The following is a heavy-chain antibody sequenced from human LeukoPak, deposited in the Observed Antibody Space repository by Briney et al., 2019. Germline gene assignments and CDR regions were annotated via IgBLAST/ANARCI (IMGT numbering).Heavy chain of an antibody. Sequence: PGGSLRLSCAASGFTFDDYGMSWVRQAPGKGLEWVSGINWNGGSTGYADSVKGRFTISRDNAKNSLYLQTNSLRAEDTALYYCARDSSPYCGGDCYSDYWGQGTLVTVSS. J-gene: IGHJ4*02. CDR3: ARDSSPYCGGDCYSDY. D-gene: IGHD2-21*02. CDR2: INWNGGST. V-gene: IGHV3-20*04. CDR1: GFTFDDYG.